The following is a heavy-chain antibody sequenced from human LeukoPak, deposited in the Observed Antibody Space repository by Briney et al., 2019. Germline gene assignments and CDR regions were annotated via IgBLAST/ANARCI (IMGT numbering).Heavy chain of an antibody. CDR2: SQYSGNA. V-gene: IGHV4-31*03. Sequence: SETLSLTCTVSGASIGSGANYWSWIRQHPGKGLEWIGCSQYSGNAHYNPYLRSRVTISVDTSENQFSLKLSSVTAADTAVYYCARDHPTGAGGFDIWGQGTMVTVSS. CDR1: GASIGSGANY. CDR3: ARDHPTGAGGFDI. D-gene: IGHD4-23*01. J-gene: IGHJ3*02.